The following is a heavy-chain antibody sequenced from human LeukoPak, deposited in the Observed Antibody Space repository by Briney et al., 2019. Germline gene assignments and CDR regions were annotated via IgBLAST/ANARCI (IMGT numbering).Heavy chain of an antibody. V-gene: IGHV1-46*01. D-gene: IGHD5-24*01. Sequence: ASVKVSCKASGYTFTSYYMHWVRQAPGQGLEWMGIINPSGGSTSYAQKFQGRVTMTRDTSTSTVYMELSSLRSEDTAVYYCARDQGRVEMATIDIGFDYWGQGILVTVSS. CDR3: ARDQGRVEMATIDIGFDY. J-gene: IGHJ4*02. CDR1: GYTFTSYY. CDR2: INPSGGST.